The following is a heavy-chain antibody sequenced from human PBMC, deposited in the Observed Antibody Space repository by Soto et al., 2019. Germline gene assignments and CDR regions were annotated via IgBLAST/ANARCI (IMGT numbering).Heavy chain of an antibody. CDR3: ARSFRVYNGMDV. J-gene: IGHJ6*02. CDR1: GFTFSNYW. D-gene: IGHD3-10*01. V-gene: IGHV3-7*03. Sequence: PGGSLRLSCAASGFTFSNYWMSWVRQAPGKGLEWVANIKQDGSEKCYVDSMKGRFTISRDNAKNSLYLQMNSLRAEDTAVYYCARSFRVYNGMDVWGQGTTVTVSS. CDR2: IKQDGSEK.